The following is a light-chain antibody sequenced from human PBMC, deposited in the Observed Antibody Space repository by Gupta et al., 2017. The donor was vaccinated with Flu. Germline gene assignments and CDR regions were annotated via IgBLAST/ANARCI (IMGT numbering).Light chain of an antibody. J-gene: IGLJ3*02. CDR1: SSDVGGYNY. CDR2: EVS. CDR3: SSYTSSSTWV. V-gene: IGLV2-14*01. Sequence: RAITISCTGTSSDVGGYNYVSWYQQHPGKAPKLMIYEVSNRPSGVSNRFSGSKSGNTASLTISGLQAEDEADYYCSSYTSSSTWVFGGGTKLTVL.